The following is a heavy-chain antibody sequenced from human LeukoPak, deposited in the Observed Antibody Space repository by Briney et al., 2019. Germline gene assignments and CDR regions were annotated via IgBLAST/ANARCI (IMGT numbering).Heavy chain of an antibody. CDR3: ARDGSTYGTR. D-gene: IGHD1-7*01. J-gene: IGHJ4*02. CDR2: ISYDGSNK. Sequence: GGSLRLSCAASGFTFSSYAMYWVRQAPGKGLEWVAVISYDGSNKYYADSVKGRFTISRDNSKNTLYLQMNSLRAEDTAMYYCARDGSTYGTRWGQGTLVTVSS. V-gene: IGHV3-30-3*01. CDR1: GFTFSSYA.